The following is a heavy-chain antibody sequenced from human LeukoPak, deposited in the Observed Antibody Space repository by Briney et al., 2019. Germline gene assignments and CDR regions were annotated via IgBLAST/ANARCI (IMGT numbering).Heavy chain of an antibody. Sequence: GGSLRLSXAASGFTFSHYEMNWIRQTPGKGLEWVSYINSPGTTIYYADSVKGRFTISRDNVKNSLFLQMNSLRAEDTAVYYCARDDPGDYWGQGTLVTVSS. CDR1: GFTFSHYE. CDR2: INSPGTTI. J-gene: IGHJ4*02. CDR3: ARDDPGDY. V-gene: IGHV3-48*03.